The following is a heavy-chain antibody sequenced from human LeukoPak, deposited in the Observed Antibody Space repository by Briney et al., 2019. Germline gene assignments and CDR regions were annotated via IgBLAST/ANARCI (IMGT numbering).Heavy chain of an antibody. CDR1: GFTFSSYE. V-gene: IGHV3-48*03. Sequence: GGSLQFSCASSGFTFSSYEMNWVRQAPGKGLEWVSYISSSGHTNYADSVKGRFTISRDNAKNSLYLQMNSLRVEDTAVYYCAKSSTGYCADSWRGGILVTVSS. CDR3: AKSSTGYCADS. D-gene: IGHD2-2*03. CDR2: ISSSGHT. J-gene: IGHJ4*02.